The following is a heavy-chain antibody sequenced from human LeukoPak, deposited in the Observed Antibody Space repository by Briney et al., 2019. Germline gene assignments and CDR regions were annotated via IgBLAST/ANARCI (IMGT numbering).Heavy chain of an antibody. CDR2: ISGSGSST. CDR1: GFTFSSYG. J-gene: IGHJ6*03. Sequence: AGGSLRLSCAASGFTFSSYGMSWVRQAPGKGLEWVSAISGSGSSTYYAASVKGRFAISRDNSKNTLYLQMNSLRAEDTAVSYCAKAGRGGAITLVRGVKGDYYYMDVWGKGTTVTISS. V-gene: IGHV3-23*01. CDR3: AKAGRGGAITLVRGVKGDYYYMDV. D-gene: IGHD3-10*01.